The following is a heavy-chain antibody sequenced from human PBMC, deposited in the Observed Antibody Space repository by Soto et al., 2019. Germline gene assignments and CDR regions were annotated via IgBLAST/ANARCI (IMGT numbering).Heavy chain of an antibody. Sequence: ASVKVSCKASGYTFTSYGISWVRQAPGQGLEWMGWISAYNGNTNYAQKLQGRVTMTTDTSTSTAYMELRSLRSDDTAVYYCARFRWELLSGNWFDPWGQGXLVTVYS. CDR1: GYTFTSYG. CDR3: ARFRWELLSGNWFDP. V-gene: IGHV1-18*01. CDR2: ISAYNGNT. D-gene: IGHD1-26*01. J-gene: IGHJ5*02.